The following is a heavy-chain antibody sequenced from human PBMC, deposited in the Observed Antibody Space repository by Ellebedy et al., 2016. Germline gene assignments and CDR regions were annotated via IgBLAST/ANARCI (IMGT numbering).Heavy chain of an antibody. CDR1: GYTFTSYY. CDR2: INPNSGGA. V-gene: IGHV1-2*04. CDR3: ARAGYSSGWYQTAPYYYYGMDV. D-gene: IGHD6-19*01. Sequence: ASVKVSCKASGYTFTSYYMHWVRQAPGQGLEWMGWINPNSGGANYAQKFQGWVTMTRDTSISTAYMELSRLRSDDTAVYYCARAGYSSGWYQTAPYYYYGMDVWGQGTTVTVSS. J-gene: IGHJ6*02.